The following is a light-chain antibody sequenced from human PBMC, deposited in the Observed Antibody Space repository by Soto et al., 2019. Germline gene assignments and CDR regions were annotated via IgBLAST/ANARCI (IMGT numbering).Light chain of an antibody. Sequence: EIVMTQSPATLSVSPGERATLSCRASQSVSSNLAWYQQKPGQAPRLLIYGASTRATGIPARFSGSGSGTEFTLTINSLQSEDFAVYYCQQYNNWPPGTFGRGTKVAIK. CDR1: QSVSSN. V-gene: IGKV3-15*01. CDR2: GAS. CDR3: QQYNNWPPGT. J-gene: IGKJ1*01.